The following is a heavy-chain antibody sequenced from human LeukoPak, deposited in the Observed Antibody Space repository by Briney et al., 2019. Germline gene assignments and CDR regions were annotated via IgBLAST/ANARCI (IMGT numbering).Heavy chain of an antibody. J-gene: IGHJ4*02. D-gene: IGHD3-22*01. CDR3: ARDSGRYYYDSSGYYPPGHLDY. CDR2: INPNSGGT. V-gene: IGHV1-2*02. Sequence: ASVKVSCKASGHTFTGYYIHWVRQAPGQGLEWMGWINPNSGGTNYAQKFQGRVTMTRDTSISTSYMELSRLRSDDTAVYYCARDSGRYYYDSSGYYPPGHLDYWGQGTLVTVSS. CDR1: GHTFTGYY.